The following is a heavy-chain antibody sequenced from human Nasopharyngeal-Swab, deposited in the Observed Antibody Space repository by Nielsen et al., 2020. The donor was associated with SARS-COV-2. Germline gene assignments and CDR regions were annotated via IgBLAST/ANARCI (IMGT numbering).Heavy chain of an antibody. CDR1: GFTINSHN. CDR3: AFGHHG. D-gene: IGHD1-14*01. J-gene: IGHJ4*02. CDR2: ISSSSDTI. V-gene: IGHV3-48*01. Sequence: GESLKISCAASGFTINSHNLNWIRQAPGKGLEWISYISSSSDTISYADSVKGRFTISRDNAKNSLYLQINRLKGEDTAVYYCAFGHHGWGQGIMVTVSS.